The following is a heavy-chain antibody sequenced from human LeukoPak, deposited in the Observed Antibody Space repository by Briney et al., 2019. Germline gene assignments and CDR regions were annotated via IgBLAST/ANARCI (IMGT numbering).Heavy chain of an antibody. Sequence: SETLSLTCAVYGGSFSGYYWSWTRQPPGEGLEWIGEINHSGSTNYNPSLKSRVTISVDTSKNQFSLKLSSVTAADTAVYYCARPPYYCSSTSCYMDVWGKGTTVTVSS. CDR1: GGSFSGYY. D-gene: IGHD2-2*01. CDR3: ARPPYYCSSTSCYMDV. J-gene: IGHJ6*03. CDR2: INHSGST. V-gene: IGHV4-34*01.